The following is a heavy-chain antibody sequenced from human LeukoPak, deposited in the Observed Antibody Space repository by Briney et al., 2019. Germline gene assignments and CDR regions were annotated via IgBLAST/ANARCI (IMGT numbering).Heavy chain of an antibody. CDR3: ARESSISGGYDSDY. V-gene: IGHV3-23*01. Sequence: GGSLRLSCAASGFTFSSYAMSWVRQAPWKGLEWVSAISGSGGSTSYADSVKGRFTISRDNAKNTLYLQMNSLRAEDTAVYYCARESSISGGYDSDYWGQGTLVTVSS. J-gene: IGHJ4*02. CDR2: ISGSGGST. CDR1: GFTFSSYA. D-gene: IGHD5-12*01.